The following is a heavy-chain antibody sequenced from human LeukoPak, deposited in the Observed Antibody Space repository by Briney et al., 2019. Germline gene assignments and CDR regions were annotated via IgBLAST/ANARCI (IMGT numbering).Heavy chain of an antibody. Sequence: GASVKVSCKASGYTFTGYYMHWVRQAPGQGLEWMGWINPNSGGTNYAQKFQGRVTMTRDTSISTAYMELSRLRSDDTAVYYCARGRSSSNYYYYMDVWGKGTTVTVSS. V-gene: IGHV1-2*02. CDR1: GYTFTGYY. CDR2: INPNSGGT. D-gene: IGHD6-13*01. CDR3: ARGRSSSNYYYYMDV. J-gene: IGHJ6*03.